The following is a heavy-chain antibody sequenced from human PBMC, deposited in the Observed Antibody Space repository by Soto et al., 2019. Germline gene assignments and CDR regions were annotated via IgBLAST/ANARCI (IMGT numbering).Heavy chain of an antibody. CDR1: GLTFSSYG. CDR2: ISYDGSNK. D-gene: IGHD6-13*01. CDR3: AKDPSGIAAAGPDY. V-gene: IGHV3-30*18. Sequence: GGPLSLSCAASGLTFSSYGMHWVRQASGKGLEWVAVISYDGSNKYYADSVKGRFTISRDNSKNTLYLQMNSLRAEDTAVYYCAKDPSGIAAAGPDYWGQGTLVTVS. J-gene: IGHJ4*02.